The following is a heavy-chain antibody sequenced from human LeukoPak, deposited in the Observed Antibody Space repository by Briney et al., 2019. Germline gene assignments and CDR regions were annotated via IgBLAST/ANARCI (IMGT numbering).Heavy chain of an antibody. CDR3: ARGTTVTTGYWYFDL. CDR2: IYTSGST. CDR1: GVSISSYY. J-gene: IGHJ2*01. Sequence: RPSETLSLTCTVSGVSISSYYWSWIRQPAGKGLEWIGRIYTSGSTNYNPSLKSRVTMSVDTSKNQFSLKLTSVTAADTAVYYCARGTTVTTGYWYFDLWGRGTLVTVSS. D-gene: IGHD4-17*01. V-gene: IGHV4-4*07.